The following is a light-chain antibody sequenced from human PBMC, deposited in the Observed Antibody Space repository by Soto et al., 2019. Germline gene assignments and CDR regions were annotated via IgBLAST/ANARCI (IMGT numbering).Light chain of an antibody. V-gene: IGKV2-28*01. CDR1: RNLLHSNGYYY. CDR2: LGS. J-gene: IGKJ4*01. CDR3: GQGLATPFT. Sequence: EIVLTQSPLSLPVTPGEPASISCRSSRNLLHSNGYYYLDWYLQKPGQSPQLLIYLGSTRACGGPDRGGGSGAGTDYTLTISRVEAEDVGVYCGGQGLATPFTFGGGTKVESK.